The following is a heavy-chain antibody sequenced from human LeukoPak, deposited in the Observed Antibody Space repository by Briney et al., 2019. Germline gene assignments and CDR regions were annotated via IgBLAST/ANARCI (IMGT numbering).Heavy chain of an antibody. CDR1: GYTFTSYG. CDR3: ARAPPFVYYDYVWGSSVHRFDP. Sequence: ASVKVSCKASGYTFTSYGISWVRQAPGQGLEWMGWISAYNGNTNYAQKLQGRVTMTTDTSTSTAYMELRSLRSDDTAVYYCARAPPFVYYDYVWGSSVHRFDPWGQGTLVTVSS. J-gene: IGHJ5*02. V-gene: IGHV1-18*01. D-gene: IGHD3-16*01. CDR2: ISAYNGNT.